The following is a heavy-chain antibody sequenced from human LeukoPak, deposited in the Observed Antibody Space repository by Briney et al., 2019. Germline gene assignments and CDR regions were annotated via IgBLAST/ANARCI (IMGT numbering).Heavy chain of an antibody. Sequence: GGSLRLSCGASGFTFSSHGMHWVRQAPGRGLEWVAFIRNDGNNKYYADSVKGRFTISRDNSKNTLYVQMNSLRAQDTAMYFCVRDADWSFDYWGQGTLVTVSS. D-gene: IGHD3-9*01. CDR1: GFTFSSHG. CDR3: VRDADWSFDY. J-gene: IGHJ4*02. V-gene: IGHV3-30*02. CDR2: IRNDGNNK.